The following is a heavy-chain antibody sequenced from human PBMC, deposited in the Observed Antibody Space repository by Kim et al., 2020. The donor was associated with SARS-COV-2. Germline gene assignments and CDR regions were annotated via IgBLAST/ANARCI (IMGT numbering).Heavy chain of an antibody. CDR1: GGSFSGYY. Sequence: SETLSLTCAVYGGSFSGYYWSWIRQPPGKGLEWIGEINHSGSTNYNPSLKSRVTISVDTSKNQFSLKLSSVTAADTAVYYCAHNARLIQPFDYWGQGTLVTVSS. CDR2: INHSGST. D-gene: IGHD3-16*01. CDR3: AHNARLIQPFDY. V-gene: IGHV4-34*01. J-gene: IGHJ4*02.